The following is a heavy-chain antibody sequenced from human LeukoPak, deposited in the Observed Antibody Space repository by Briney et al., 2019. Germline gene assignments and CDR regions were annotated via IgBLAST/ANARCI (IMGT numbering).Heavy chain of an antibody. CDR2: ISSSSSYI. Sequence: GGSLRLSCAASGFTFSSYSMNWVRQAPGKGLEWVSSISSSSSYIYYADSVKGRFTISRDNAKNSLHLQMNILRAEDTAVYYCARGGSHDALDIWGQGTLVTVSS. D-gene: IGHD2-15*01. J-gene: IGHJ4*02. CDR1: GFTFSSYS. V-gene: IGHV3-21*01. CDR3: ARGGSHDALDI.